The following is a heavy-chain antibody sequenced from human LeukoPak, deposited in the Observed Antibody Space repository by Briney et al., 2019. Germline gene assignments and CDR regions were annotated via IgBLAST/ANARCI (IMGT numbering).Heavy chain of an antibody. J-gene: IGHJ5*02. Sequence: SETLSLTCVVSGYSICNDYYWGWIRQPPGKGLEWIGNIYHSGGSYYNPSLKSRVTILVDTSKNQFSLELSSVTAADTAVYYCAKAGTTGIHHWFDPWGQGNLVTVSS. CDR3: AKAGTTGIHHWFDP. V-gene: IGHV4-38-2*01. CDR1: GYSICNDYY. D-gene: IGHD1-1*01. CDR2: IYHSGGS.